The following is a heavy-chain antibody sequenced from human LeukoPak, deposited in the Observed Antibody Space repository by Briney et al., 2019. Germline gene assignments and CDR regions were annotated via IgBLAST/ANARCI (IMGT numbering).Heavy chain of an antibody. CDR2: ISAYNGNT. CDR3: ARDLGHGAAAANNWFDP. D-gene: IGHD6-13*01. J-gene: IGHJ5*02. V-gene: IGHV1-18*01. Sequence: GASVKVSCKASGYTFTSYGISWVRQAPGQGLEWMGWISAYNGNTNYAQKLQGRVTMTTDTSTGTAYMELRSLRSDDTAVYYCARDLGHGAAAANNWFDPWGQGTLVTVSS. CDR1: GYTFTSYG.